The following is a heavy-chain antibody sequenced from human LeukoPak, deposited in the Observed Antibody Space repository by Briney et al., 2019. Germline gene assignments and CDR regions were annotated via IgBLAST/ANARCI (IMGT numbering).Heavy chain of an antibody. J-gene: IGHJ2*01. Sequence: SGASLRLSCAASGLTFSSYWMHWVRQAPGKWLVWVSRINSDGSSASYADSVKGRFSISRDNAKNTLYLQMNSLRAEDTAVYYCARGGSDYYGSGSYLWYFDLWGRGTLVTVSS. V-gene: IGHV3-74*01. CDR3: ARGGSDYYGSGSYLWYFDL. CDR1: GLTFSSYW. CDR2: INSDGSSA. D-gene: IGHD3-10*01.